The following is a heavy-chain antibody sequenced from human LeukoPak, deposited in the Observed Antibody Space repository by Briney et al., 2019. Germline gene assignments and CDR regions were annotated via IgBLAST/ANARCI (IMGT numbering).Heavy chain of an antibody. CDR2: ISGSGGST. V-gene: IGHV3-23*01. Sequence: GGSLRLSCAASGFTFSRYGIRWVRQAPGKGLEWVSAISGSGGSTYYADSVKGRFTISRDNSKNTLYLQMNSLRAEDTAVYYCAKDGAVAGTVYFDYWGQGTLVTVSA. D-gene: IGHD6-19*01. J-gene: IGHJ4*02. CDR1: GFTFSRYG. CDR3: AKDGAVAGTVYFDY.